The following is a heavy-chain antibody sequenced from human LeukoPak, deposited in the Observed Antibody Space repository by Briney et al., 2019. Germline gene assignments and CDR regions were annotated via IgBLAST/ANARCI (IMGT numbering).Heavy chain of an antibody. CDR2: ISSNGGST. V-gene: IGHV3-64D*06. CDR3: VKVDTAMAFDY. CDR1: GFTFSSYA. J-gene: IGHJ4*02. D-gene: IGHD5-18*01. Sequence: GGSLRLSCSASGFTFSSYAMHWVGQAPGKGLEYVSAISSNGGSTYYADSVKGRFTISRDNSKNTLYLQMSSLRAEDTAVYYCVKVDTAMAFDYWGQGALVTVSS.